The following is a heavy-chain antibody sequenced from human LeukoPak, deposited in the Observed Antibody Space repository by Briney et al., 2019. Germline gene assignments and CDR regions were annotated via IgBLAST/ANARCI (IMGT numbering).Heavy chain of an antibody. CDR2: INWNGGST. CDR1: GFAFDDYG. Sequence: GGSLRLSCAASGFAFDDYGMSWVRQAPGKGLEWVSGINWNGGSTGYADSVEGRFTISRDNAKNSLYLQMNSLRAEDTALYYCARDPGYSSGWYPDAFDIWGQGTMVTVSS. V-gene: IGHV3-20*04. J-gene: IGHJ3*02. D-gene: IGHD6-19*01. CDR3: ARDPGYSSGWYPDAFDI.